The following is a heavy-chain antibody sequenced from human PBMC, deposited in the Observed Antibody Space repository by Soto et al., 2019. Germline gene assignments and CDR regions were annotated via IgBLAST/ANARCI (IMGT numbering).Heavy chain of an antibody. J-gene: IGHJ4*02. CDR1: GGSISSNSYY. CDR3: ARHLSGYGYLYFEY. Sequence: QLQLQESGPGLVKPSETQSLTCTVSGGSISSNSYYWAWLRQPPGKGLEWIGSGYHGGNTYYNPSHKSRVTISVDTSTNQFSLKMNSVTAADTAVYYCARHLSGYGYLYFEYWGQGILVNVSS. D-gene: IGHD5-18*01. V-gene: IGHV4-39*01. CDR2: GYHGGNT.